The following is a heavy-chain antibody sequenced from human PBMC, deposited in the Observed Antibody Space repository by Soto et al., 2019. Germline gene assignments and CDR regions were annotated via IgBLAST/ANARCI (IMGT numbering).Heavy chain of an antibody. CDR1: GFTFSSYW. CDR2: INSDGSST. J-gene: IGHJ3*02. CDR3: ARGGSGALLRLAFDI. D-gene: IGHD3-10*01. V-gene: IGHV3-74*01. Sequence: GGSLRLSCAASGFTFSSYWMHWVRQAPGKGLVWVSRINSDGSSTSYADSVKGRFTISRDNAKNTLYLQMNSLRAEDTAVYYCARGGSGALLRLAFDIWGQGTMVTVSS.